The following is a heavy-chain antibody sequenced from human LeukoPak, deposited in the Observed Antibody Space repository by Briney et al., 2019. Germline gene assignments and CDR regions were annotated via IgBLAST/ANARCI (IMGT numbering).Heavy chain of an antibody. CDR1: GGTFSSYA. J-gene: IGHJ6*02. V-gene: IGHV1-69*13. CDR2: IIPIFGTA. CDR3: ARPSSYYHGMDV. Sequence: GASVKVSCKASGGTFSSYAISWVRQAPGQGLEWMGGIIPIFGTANYAQKFQGRVTITADESTSTAYMELSSLRSEDTAVYYCARPSSYYHGMDVWGQGTTVTASS.